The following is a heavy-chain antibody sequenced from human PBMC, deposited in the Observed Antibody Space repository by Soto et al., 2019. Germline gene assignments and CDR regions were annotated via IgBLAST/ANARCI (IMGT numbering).Heavy chain of an antibody. V-gene: IGHV4-4*02. CDR1: GDSISNSRW. CDR2: IFHSGDT. CDR3: AYSTGWYRHDV. D-gene: IGHD6-19*01. J-gene: IGHJ3*01. Sequence: QVQLQESGPGLVKPSGTLSLTCAVSGDSISNSRWWTWVRQPPGKGLEWIGDIFHSGDTNYNPSLKXGVFISVDKSQTQFSLKVSSVTAADTAVYYCAYSTGWYRHDVWGQGTLVTVSS.